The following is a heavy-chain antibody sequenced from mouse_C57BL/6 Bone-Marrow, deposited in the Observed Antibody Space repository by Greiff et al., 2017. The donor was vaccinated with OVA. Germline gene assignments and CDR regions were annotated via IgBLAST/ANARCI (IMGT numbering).Heavy chain of an antibody. D-gene: IGHD6-1*01. CDR3: ARHARGPY. Sequence: EVQRVESGGGLVQPGGSLKLSCAASGFTFSDYYMYWVRQTPEKRLEWVAYISNGGGSTYYPDTVKGRFTISRDNAKNTLYLQMSRLKSEDTAMYYCARHARGPYWGQGTLVTVSA. J-gene: IGHJ3*01. CDR1: GFTFSDYY. CDR2: ISNGGGST. V-gene: IGHV5-12*01.